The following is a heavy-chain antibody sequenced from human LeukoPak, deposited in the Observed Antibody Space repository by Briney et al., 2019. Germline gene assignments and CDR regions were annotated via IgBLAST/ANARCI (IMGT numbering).Heavy chain of an antibody. J-gene: IGHJ1*01. CDR3: ALSGDYYDSSGVQH. CDR2: IIPIFGIA. CDR1: GGTFSSYA. D-gene: IGHD3-22*01. V-gene: IGHV1-69*04. Sequence: GASVKVSCKASGGTFSSYAISWVRQAPGQGPEWMGRIIPIFGIANYAQKFQGRVTITADKSTSTAYMELSSLRSEDTAVYYCALSGDYYDSSGVQHWGQGTLVTVSS.